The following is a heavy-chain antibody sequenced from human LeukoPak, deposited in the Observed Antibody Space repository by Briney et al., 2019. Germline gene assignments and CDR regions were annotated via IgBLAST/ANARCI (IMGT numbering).Heavy chain of an antibody. CDR2: IYSGGST. J-gene: IGHJ4*02. Sequence: GGSLRLSCAASGFTLSSYSMNWVRQAPGKGLEWVSVIYSGGSTYYADSVKGRFTISRDNSKNTLYLQMNSLRAEDTAVYYCAREYSSSWYYYFDYWGQGTLVTVSS. CDR1: GFTLSSYS. V-gene: IGHV3-66*01. CDR3: AREYSSSWYYYFDY. D-gene: IGHD6-13*01.